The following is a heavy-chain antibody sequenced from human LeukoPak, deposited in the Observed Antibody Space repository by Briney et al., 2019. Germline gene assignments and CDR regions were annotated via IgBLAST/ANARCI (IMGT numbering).Heavy chain of an antibody. Sequence: GASVKVSCKASGGTFTNHAINWVRQAPGQGLEWMGGIIPIFGTANYAQKFQGRVTITADESTSTAYMELSGLRSEDTAVYYCASPITGMFDFWGQGTLVTVSS. CDR1: GGTFTNHA. D-gene: IGHD1-20*01. J-gene: IGHJ4*02. CDR2: IIPIFGTA. CDR3: ASPITGMFDF. V-gene: IGHV1-69*13.